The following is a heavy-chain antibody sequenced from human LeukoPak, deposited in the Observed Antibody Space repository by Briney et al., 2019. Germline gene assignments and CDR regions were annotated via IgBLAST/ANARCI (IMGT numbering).Heavy chain of an antibody. CDR1: GFTLSTAW. CDR2: TKIKTDDGTP. J-gene: IGHJ4*02. D-gene: IGHD1-1*01. Sequence: PGGSLRLSCAASGFTLSTAWMNWMGWVRQAPGKGLEWVGLTKIKTDDGTPDYAALVKGRFTISRDDSKNTVYLEMHSLETEDTAVYYCISGGGTADYWGQGTLVSVSS. V-gene: IGHV3-15*01. CDR3: ISGGGTADY.